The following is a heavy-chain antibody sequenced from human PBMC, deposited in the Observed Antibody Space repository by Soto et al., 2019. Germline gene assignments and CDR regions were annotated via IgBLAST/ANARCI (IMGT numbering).Heavy chain of an antibody. CDR1: GDSVSNDY. CDR2: ISPFGGAT. D-gene: IGHD3-16*01. J-gene: IGHJ6*02. V-gene: IGHV1-46*01. CDR3: AKGRGGKTVANFGMDV. Sequence: QVRLVQSGAEVRKTGASVKVSCKASGDSVSNDYLHWVRQAPGQGFEWLGLISPFGGATAYAQRFEGRVNVNMDKSSTTFYLELSSLSSDDKAVYYCAKGRGGKTVANFGMDVWGQGVTVTVSS.